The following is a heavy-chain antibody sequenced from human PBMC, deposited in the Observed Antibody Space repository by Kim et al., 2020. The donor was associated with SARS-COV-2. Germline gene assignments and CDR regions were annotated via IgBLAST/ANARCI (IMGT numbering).Heavy chain of an antibody. D-gene: IGHD6-19*01. V-gene: IGHV4-39*01. Sequence: SETLSLTCTVSGGSISSSSYYWGWIRQPPGKGLEWIGSIYYSGSTYYNPSLKSRVTISVDTSKNQFSLKLSSVTAADTAVYYCARQSPLTRIAVADGYFDLWGRGTLVTVSS. J-gene: IGHJ2*01. CDR1: GGSISSSSYY. CDR3: ARQSPLTRIAVADGYFDL. CDR2: IYYSGST.